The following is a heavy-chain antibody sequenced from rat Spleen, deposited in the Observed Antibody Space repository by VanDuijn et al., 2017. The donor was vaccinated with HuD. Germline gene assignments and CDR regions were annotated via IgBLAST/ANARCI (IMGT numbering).Heavy chain of an antibody. V-gene: IGHV5-20*01. CDR1: GFTFSDYY. CDR3: TTDHDSGFGWFAF. D-gene: IGHD1-2*01. CDR2: ISFDGSST. Sequence: EVQLVESDGGLVQPGRSLKLSCAASGFTFSDYYMAWVRQAPTKGLEWVASISFDGSSTYYRDSVKGRFTISRDNAKSTLYLQMDSLRSEDTASYFCTTDHDSGFGWFAFWGQGTLVTVSS. J-gene: IGHJ3*01.